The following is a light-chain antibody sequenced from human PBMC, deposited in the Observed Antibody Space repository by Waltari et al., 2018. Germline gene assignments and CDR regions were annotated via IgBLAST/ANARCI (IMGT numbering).Light chain of an antibody. CDR1: Y. V-gene: IGLV2-11*03. J-gene: IGLJ2*01. Sequence: YVSRHQPHPDKAPKLMIYDVSKRPSGVPDRFSGSKSGNTASLTISGLQAEDEADYYCCSYAGSVVFGGGTKLTVL. CDR2: DVS. CDR3: CSYAGSVV.